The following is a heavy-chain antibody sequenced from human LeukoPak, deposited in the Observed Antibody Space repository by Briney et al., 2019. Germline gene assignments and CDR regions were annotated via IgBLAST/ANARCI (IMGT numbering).Heavy chain of an antibody. CDR1: GFTFSSYG. V-gene: IGHV3-33*01. CDR2: IWYDGSNK. CDR3: AGMNDAFDI. Sequence: PGGSLRLSCAASGFTFSSYGMHWVRQAPGKGLEWVAVIWYDGSNKYYADSVKGRFTISRDNSKNTLYLQMNSLRAEDTAVYYCAGMNDAFDIWGQGTMVTVSS. J-gene: IGHJ3*02.